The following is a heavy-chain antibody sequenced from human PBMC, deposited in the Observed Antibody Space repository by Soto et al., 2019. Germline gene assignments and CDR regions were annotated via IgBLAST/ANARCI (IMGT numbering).Heavy chain of an antibody. V-gene: IGHV4-34*01. J-gene: IGHJ4*02. Sequence: QVQLQQWGAGLLKPSETLSLTCAVYGGSFSGYYWSWIRQPPGKGLEWIGEINHSGSTNYNPSLKSRVTISVDTSKNQFSLKLSSVTAADTAVYYCARGGGSCYSCFDYWGQGTLVTVSS. CDR1: GGSFSGYY. CDR3: ARGGGSCYSCFDY. CDR2: INHSGST. D-gene: IGHD2-15*01.